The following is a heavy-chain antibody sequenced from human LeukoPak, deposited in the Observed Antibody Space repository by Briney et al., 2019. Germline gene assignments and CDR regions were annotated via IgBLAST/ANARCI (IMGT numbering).Heavy chain of an antibody. CDR3: ARLRGLRVTMQLQSSNWFDA. Sequence: ASVKVSCKTSGYTFTGYYIHWVRQAPGQGLEWMGWINLDSGDTNYAQRFQRRVTMTRDISINTAYMDLSRLRSDDTAMYYCARLRGLRVTMQLQSSNWFDAWGQGTLVTVSS. J-gene: IGHJ5*02. CDR1: GYTFTGYY. CDR2: INLDSGDT. D-gene: IGHD4-17*01. V-gene: IGHV1-2*02.